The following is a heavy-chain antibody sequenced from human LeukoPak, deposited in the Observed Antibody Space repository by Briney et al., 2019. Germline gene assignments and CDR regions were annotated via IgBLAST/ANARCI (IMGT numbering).Heavy chain of an antibody. D-gene: IGHD2-15*01. Sequence: GASVKVSCKASGYTFTGYYMHWVRQAPGQGLEWMGRINPSGGGTNYAQKFQGRVTMTTDTSISTAYMELSRLRSDDTAVYYCAREAHFCSGGSCSNYWGQGTLVTVSS. CDR2: INPSGGGT. CDR1: GYTFTGYY. V-gene: IGHV1-2*06. J-gene: IGHJ4*02. CDR3: AREAHFCSGGSCSNY.